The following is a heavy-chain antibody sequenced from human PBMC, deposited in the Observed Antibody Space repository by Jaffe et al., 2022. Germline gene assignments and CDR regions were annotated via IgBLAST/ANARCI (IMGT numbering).Heavy chain of an antibody. CDR3: AREGSCTGYVCLTDC. V-gene: IGHV3-21*01. D-gene: IGHD2-8*02. CDR1: GSIFSSES. J-gene: IGHJ4*02. Sequence: EVQLVESGGGLVKPGGSLRLSCGVSGSIFSSESMSWVRQAPGKGLEWVSSINSGSSYIFYADSVKGRFTISRDNAKKSLYLQMNSLTAEDTAVYYCAREGSCTGYVCLTDCWGRGTLVTVSS. CDR2: INSGSSYI.